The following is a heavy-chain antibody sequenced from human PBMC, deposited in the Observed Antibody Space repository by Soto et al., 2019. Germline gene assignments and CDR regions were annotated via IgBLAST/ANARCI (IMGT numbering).Heavy chain of an antibody. CDR2: IYHTGDT. CDR3: ARDTNSLDL. J-gene: IGHJ5*02. D-gene: IGHD2-8*01. V-gene: IGHV4-38-2*02. Sequence: SETLSLTCVVSSYSISSGFCWAWIRQPPGKGLEWVGSIYHTGDTHYNPSLRSQVSMSVDTSKNHFSLRLTYLTAADTAVYFCARDTNSLDLWGQGILVTVSS. CDR1: SYSISSGFC.